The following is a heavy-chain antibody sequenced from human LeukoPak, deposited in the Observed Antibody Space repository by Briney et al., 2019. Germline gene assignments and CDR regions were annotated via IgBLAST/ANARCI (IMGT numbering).Heavy chain of an antibody. V-gene: IGHV4-59*01. CDR3: ARDSDWYDAFDI. Sequence: PSETLSLTCTVSGGSISSYYWSWIRQPPGKGLEWIGYIYYSGSTNYNPSPKSRVTISVDTSKNQFSLKLSSVTAADTAVYYCARDSDWYDAFDIWGQGTMVTVSS. CDR2: IYYSGST. CDR1: GGSISSYY. D-gene: IGHD2-21*01. J-gene: IGHJ3*02.